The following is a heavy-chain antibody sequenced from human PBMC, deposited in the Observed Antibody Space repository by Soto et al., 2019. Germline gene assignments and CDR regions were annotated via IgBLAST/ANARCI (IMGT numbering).Heavy chain of an antibody. V-gene: IGHV4-39*01. J-gene: IGHJ4*02. CDR2: IYYSGST. CDR3: ARHLDYDILTGYYPTVYFDY. CDR1: GGSISSSSYY. Sequence: SETLSLTCTVSGGSISSSSYYWGWIRQPPGKGLEWIGSIYYSGSTYYNPSLKSRVTISVDTSKNQFSLKLSSVTAADTAVYYCARHLDYDILTGYYPTVYFDYWGQGTLVTVSS. D-gene: IGHD3-9*01.